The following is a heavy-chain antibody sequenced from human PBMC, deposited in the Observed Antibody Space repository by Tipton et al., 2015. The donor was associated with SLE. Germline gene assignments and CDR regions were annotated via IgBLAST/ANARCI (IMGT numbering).Heavy chain of an antibody. CDR3: ARGEMDVFDM. CDR2: IYHSGST. Sequence: TLSLTCTVSGYSISSGYYWGWIRQPPGKGLEWIGTIYHSGSTYYNPSLKSRVTISVDTSKNQFSLRLDSATAADTAVYYCARGEMDVFDMWGQGTVVSVSS. V-gene: IGHV4-38-2*02. D-gene: IGHD5-24*01. J-gene: IGHJ3*02. CDR1: GYSISSGYY.